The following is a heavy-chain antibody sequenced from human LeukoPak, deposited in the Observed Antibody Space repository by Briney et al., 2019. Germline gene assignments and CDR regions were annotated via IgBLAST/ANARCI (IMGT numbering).Heavy chain of an antibody. CDR3: ASRRETYYDILTGYFFDH. J-gene: IGHJ4*02. CDR2: INPSSGGT. D-gene: IGHD3-9*01. Sequence: ASVKVSCKASGYSFTGYYMHWVRQAPGQGLEWMGWINPSSGGTNYAQSFQGRVTMTRDTSNTTVYMELHSLTSDDTAVYYCASRRETYYDILTGYFFDHWGQGTLVTVSS. CDR1: GYSFTGYY. V-gene: IGHV1-2*02.